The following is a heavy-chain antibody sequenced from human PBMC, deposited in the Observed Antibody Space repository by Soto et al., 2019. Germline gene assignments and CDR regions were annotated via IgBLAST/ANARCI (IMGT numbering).Heavy chain of an antibody. J-gene: IGHJ4*02. CDR2: IIPIFGTA. CDR1: GGTFSSYA. V-gene: IGHV1-69*01. D-gene: IGHD6-13*01. CDR3: ARSGGEYIAESASDFGY. Sequence: QVQLVQSGAEVKKPGSSEKVSCKDSGGTFSSYAISWVRQAPGQGLEWMGGIIPIFGTANYTQKFQGRVTSTADESTSTAYMELSSLRSEDTAVDYCARSGGEYIAESASDFGYWGQGTLVTVSS.